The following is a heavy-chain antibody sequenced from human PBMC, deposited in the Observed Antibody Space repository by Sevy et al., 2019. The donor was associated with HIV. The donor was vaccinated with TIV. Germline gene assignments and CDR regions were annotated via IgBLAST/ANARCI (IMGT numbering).Heavy chain of an antibody. V-gene: IGHV3-11*01. CDR2: ISSSGSTI. CDR1: GFTFSDYY. Sequence: GESLKISCAASGFTFSDYYMSWIRQAPGKGLEWVSYISSSGSTIYYADSVKGRFTISRDNAKNSLYLLMNSLRAEDTAVYYCATSAQPYYYDSSGYYYGFDYWGQGTLVTVSS. D-gene: IGHD3-22*01. CDR3: ATSAQPYYYDSSGYYYGFDY. J-gene: IGHJ4*02.